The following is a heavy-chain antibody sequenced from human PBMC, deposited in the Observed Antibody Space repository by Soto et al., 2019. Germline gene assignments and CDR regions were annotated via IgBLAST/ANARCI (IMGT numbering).Heavy chain of an antibody. V-gene: IGHV5-51*01. CDR2: IYPGDSDT. J-gene: IGHJ6*02. Sequence: PGESLKISCKGSGSSFTSYWIGWVRQMPGKGLEWMGIIYPGDSDTRYSPSFQGQVTISADKYISTAYLQWSSLKASDTAMYYCARRGIIAVASTVIYYCMDVWAQGTTLTVSS. CDR1: GSSFTSYW. CDR3: ARRGIIAVASTVIYYCMDV. D-gene: IGHD6-19*01.